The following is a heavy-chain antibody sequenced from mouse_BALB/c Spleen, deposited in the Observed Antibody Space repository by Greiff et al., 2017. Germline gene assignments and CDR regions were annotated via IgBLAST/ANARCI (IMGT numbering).Heavy chain of an antibody. V-gene: IGHV5-17*02. D-gene: IGHD1-1*02. J-gene: IGHJ4*01. CDR1: GFTFSSFG. CDR2: ISSGSSTI. Sequence: EVQLVESGGGLVQPGGSRKLSCAASGFTFSSFGMHWVRQAPEKGLEWVAYISSGSSTIYYADTVKGRFTISRDNPKNTLFLQMTSLRSEDTAMYYCARDYDYYAMDDWGQGTSVTVSS. CDR3: ARDYDYYAMDD.